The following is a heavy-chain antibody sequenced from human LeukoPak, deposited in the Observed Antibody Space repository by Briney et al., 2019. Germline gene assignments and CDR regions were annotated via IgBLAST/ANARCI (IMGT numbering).Heavy chain of an antibody. CDR1: SFTFSSYS. Sequence: GGSLRLSCAASSFTFSSYSMNWVRQAPGKGLEWVSYNSSSSSTIYYADSVKGRFTISRDNAKNSLYLQMNSLRAEDTAVYYCARGGMWMVRGVPAWGYDHWGQGTLVTVSS. CDR3: ARGGMWMVRGVPAWGYDH. V-gene: IGHV3-48*04. J-gene: IGHJ5*02. D-gene: IGHD3-10*01. CDR2: NSSSSSTI.